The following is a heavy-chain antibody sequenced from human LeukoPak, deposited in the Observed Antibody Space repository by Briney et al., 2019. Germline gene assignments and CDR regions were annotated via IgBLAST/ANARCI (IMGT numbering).Heavy chain of an antibody. CDR1: GGSIRKYY. CDR3: ARGGWFGELLTYFDY. V-gene: IGHV4-59*01. CDR2: IYYIGIT. Sequence: PSETLSLTCSVSGGSIRKYYWSWIRQPPGKGLEWIGYIYYIGITNYNPSLKSRVTISVDTSTDQFSLKLKSVTAADTAVYYCARGGWFGELLTYFDYWGPGALVTVSS. D-gene: IGHD3-10*01. J-gene: IGHJ4*02.